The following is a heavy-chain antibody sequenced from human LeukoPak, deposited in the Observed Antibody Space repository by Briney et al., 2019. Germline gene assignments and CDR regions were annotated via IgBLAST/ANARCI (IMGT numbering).Heavy chain of an antibody. V-gene: IGHV4-39*01. D-gene: IGHD3-16*02. Sequence: PSETLSLTCAVSGGSISSSNWWSWVRQPPGKGLEWIGSIYYSGSTYYNPSLNSRVTISVATSKNQFSLKLSSVTAADTAVYYCARGYYDYVWGSYRYKGPFDYWGQGTLVTVSS. J-gene: IGHJ4*02. CDR1: GGSISSSNW. CDR2: IYYSGST. CDR3: ARGYYDYVWGSYRYKGPFDY.